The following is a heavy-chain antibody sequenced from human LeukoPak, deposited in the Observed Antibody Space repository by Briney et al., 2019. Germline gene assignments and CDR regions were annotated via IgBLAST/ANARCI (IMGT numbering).Heavy chain of an antibody. D-gene: IGHD2-2*02. CDR1: GGSISSYY. Sequence: SETLSLTCTVSGGSISSYYWSWIRQPPGKGLEWIGEINHSGSTNYNPSLKSRVTISVDTSKNQFSLKLSSVTAADTAVYYCAREYCSSTSCYTGYYYYYYMDVWGKGTTVTVSS. V-gene: IGHV4-34*01. CDR3: AREYCSSTSCYTGYYYYYYMDV. CDR2: INHSGST. J-gene: IGHJ6*03.